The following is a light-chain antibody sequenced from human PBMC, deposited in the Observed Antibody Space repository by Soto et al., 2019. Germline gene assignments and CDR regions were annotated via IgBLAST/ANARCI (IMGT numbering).Light chain of an antibody. CDR1: SSDVGGYNY. V-gene: IGLV2-8*01. CDR2: EVS. Sequence: QSALTQPPSASGSPGQSVTISCTGTSSDVGGYNYVSWYQHHPGNAPKLIIYEVSKRPAGVPDRFSGSKSGNTASLTVAGLQAEDEADYYCTSYAGNNNLVFGGGTKVTVL. J-gene: IGLJ2*01. CDR3: TSYAGNNNLV.